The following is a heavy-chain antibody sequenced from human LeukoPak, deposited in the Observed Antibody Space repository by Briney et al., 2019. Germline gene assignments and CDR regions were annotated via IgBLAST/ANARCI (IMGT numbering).Heavy chain of an antibody. J-gene: IGHJ3*02. D-gene: IGHD1-26*01. Sequence: SETLSLTCTVSGGSISSYYWSWIRQPAGKGLEWIGRIYTSGSTNYNPSLKSRVTMSVDTSKNQFSLKLSSVTAEDTAVYYCARDLWGGSRGMIAFDIWGQGTMVTVSS. V-gene: IGHV4-4*07. CDR3: ARDLWGGSRGMIAFDI. CDR1: GGSISSYY. CDR2: IYTSGST.